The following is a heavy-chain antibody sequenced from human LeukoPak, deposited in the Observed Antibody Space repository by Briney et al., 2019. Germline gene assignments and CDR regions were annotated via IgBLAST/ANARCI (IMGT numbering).Heavy chain of an antibody. CDR3: ARGVFSGYYSFDY. J-gene: IGHJ4*02. D-gene: IGHD3-22*01. Sequence: GASVKVSCKTSGYTFSDYYIHWVRQAPGQGLQWMGWINPGSGATKDAREFQGRVTMTRDTSINTIYMDLSSLTSDDTAVYYCARGVFSGYYSFDYWGQGTLVTVSS. CDR2: INPGSGAT. CDR1: GYTFSDYY. V-gene: IGHV1-2*02.